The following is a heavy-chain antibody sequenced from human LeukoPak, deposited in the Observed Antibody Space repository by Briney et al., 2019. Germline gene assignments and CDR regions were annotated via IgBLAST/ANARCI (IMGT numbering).Heavy chain of an antibody. CDR1: GYIFSDYY. D-gene: IGHD3-10*01. CDR3: ARHLGGSGSHDAFDI. V-gene: IGHV1-2*02. Sequence: ASVKVSCKASGYIFSDYYMHWVRQAPGQGLEWLGWINPKSGAADYAQQFRGRVTMTRDTSINTDYMEMKRVTSDDTAVYYCARHLGGSGSHDAFDIWGQGTMVTVSS. J-gene: IGHJ3*02. CDR2: INPKSGAA.